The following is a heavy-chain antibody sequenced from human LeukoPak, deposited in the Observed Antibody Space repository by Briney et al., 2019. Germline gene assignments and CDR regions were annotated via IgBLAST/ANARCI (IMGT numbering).Heavy chain of an antibody. J-gene: IGHJ4*02. CDR3: VDWCFGRSASSTDY. CDR2: IIPYFATT. V-gene: IGHV1-69*01. Sequence: GASVKVSCKASGCTFSSYVFSWVRQAPGQGLESLGEIIPYFATTNYATKFQGRLTITADESSSTAFMELRNLRSDDTAIYYCVDWCFGRSASSTDYSGQGTLITVSS. CDR1: GCTFSSYV. D-gene: IGHD2-8*02.